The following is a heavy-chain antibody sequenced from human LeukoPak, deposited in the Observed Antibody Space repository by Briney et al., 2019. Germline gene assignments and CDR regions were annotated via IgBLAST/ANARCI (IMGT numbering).Heavy chain of an antibody. D-gene: IGHD6-13*01. Sequence: ASVKVSCKASGYIFTSYVLHWVRQAPGQGLEWMGWINPNSGGTNYAQKFQGWVTMTRDTSISTAYMELSRLRSDDTAVYYCARAIAAAGYYYYGMDVWGQGTTVTVSS. CDR2: INPNSGGT. CDR1: GYIFTSYV. V-gene: IGHV1-2*04. CDR3: ARAIAAAGYYYYGMDV. J-gene: IGHJ6*02.